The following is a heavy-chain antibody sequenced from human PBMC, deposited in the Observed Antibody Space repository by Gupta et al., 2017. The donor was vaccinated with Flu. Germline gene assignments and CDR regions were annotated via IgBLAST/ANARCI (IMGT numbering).Heavy chain of an antibody. CDR2: IYYSGST. CDR3: ARQMSSSWSNFDY. D-gene: IGHD6-13*01. J-gene: IGHJ4*02. Sequence: IRQPPGKGLEWIGSIYYSGSTYYNPSLKSRVTISVDTSKNQFSLKLSSVTAADTAVYYCARQMSSSWSNFDYWGQGTLVTVSS. V-gene: IGHV4-39*01.